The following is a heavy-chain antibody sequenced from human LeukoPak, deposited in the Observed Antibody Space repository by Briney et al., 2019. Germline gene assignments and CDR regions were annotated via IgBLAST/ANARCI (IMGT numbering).Heavy chain of an antibody. D-gene: IGHD5-24*01. Sequence: ASVKVSCKASGYTFTGYYMHWVRQAPGQGLEWMGWINPNSGGTNYAQKFQGRVTMTRDTSISTAYMELSRLRSDDTAVYYCARVAPVADGYDYWGQGTLVTVSS. J-gene: IGHJ4*02. CDR1: GYTFTGYY. CDR3: ARVAPVADGYDY. V-gene: IGHV1-2*02. CDR2: INPNSGGT.